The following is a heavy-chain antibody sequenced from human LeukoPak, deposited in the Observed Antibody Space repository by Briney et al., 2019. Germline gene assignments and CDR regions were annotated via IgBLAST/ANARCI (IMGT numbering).Heavy chain of an antibody. J-gene: IGHJ5*02. CDR3: ARSQDVLLWFGESVNWFDP. Sequence: SETLSLTCTVSGGSISSYYWSWIRQPPGKGLEWIGYIYYGGSTNYNPSLKGRVTISVDTSKNQFSLKLSSVTAADTAVYYCARSQDVLLWFGESVNWFDPWGQGTLVTVSS. D-gene: IGHD3-10*01. V-gene: IGHV4-59*01. CDR1: GGSISSYY. CDR2: IYYGGST.